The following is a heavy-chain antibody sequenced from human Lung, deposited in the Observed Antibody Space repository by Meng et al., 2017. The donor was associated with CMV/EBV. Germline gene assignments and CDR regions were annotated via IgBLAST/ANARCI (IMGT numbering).Heavy chain of an antibody. D-gene: IGHD2-2*01. J-gene: IGHJ5*02. CDR3: ARDHSHCSGTSCYLGGLDA. CDR1: GFTFSSYE. Sequence: SCAASGFTFSSYEMNWVRQASGKGLEWVSYISSRGSTIYYADSVKGRFTISIDNAKNSLYLQMNSLRAEDTAVSYCARDHSHCSGTSCYLGGLDAXGQGXLVTVSS. CDR2: ISSRGSTI. V-gene: IGHV3-48*03.